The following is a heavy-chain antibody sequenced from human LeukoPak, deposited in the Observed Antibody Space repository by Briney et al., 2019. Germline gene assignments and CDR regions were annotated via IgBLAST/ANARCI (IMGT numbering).Heavy chain of an antibody. V-gene: IGHV5-10-1*01. J-gene: IGHJ6*02. CDR2: IDPSDSYT. CDR3: AIKYYYYYGMDV. Sequence: AGESLKISCKGSGYSFTSYWISWVRQVPGKGLEWMGRIDPSDSYTNYSPSFQGHVTISADKSISTAYLQWSSLKASDTAMYYCAIKYYYYYGMDVWGQGTTVTVSS. CDR1: GYSFTSYW.